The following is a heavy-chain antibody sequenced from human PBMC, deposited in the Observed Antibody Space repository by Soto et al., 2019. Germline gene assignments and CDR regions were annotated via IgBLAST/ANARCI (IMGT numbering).Heavy chain of an antibody. D-gene: IGHD3-22*01. CDR3: VRARSTDSLPDY. CDR1: GFTFSLYS. J-gene: IGHJ4*02. V-gene: IGHV3-21*01. Sequence: EVQLVESGGGLVKPGGSMRLSCAASGFTFSLYSMIWVRQAPGKGLEWVASITSSSSYIYYEDSLKGRFTISRHNAKNSLFLQLDSLRAEDTAVYFCVRARSTDSLPDYWGQGTLVTVAS. CDR2: ITSSSSYI.